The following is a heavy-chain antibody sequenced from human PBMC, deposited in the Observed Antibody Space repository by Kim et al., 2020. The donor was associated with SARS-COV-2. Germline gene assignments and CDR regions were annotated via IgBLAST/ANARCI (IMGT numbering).Heavy chain of an antibody. D-gene: IGHD3-10*01. J-gene: IGHJ4*02. V-gene: IGHV7-4-1*02. CDR1: GYTFTSYA. Sequence: ASVKVSCKASGYTFTSYAMNWVRQAPGQGLEWMGWINTNTGNPTYAQGFTGRFVFSLDTSVSTAYLQISSLKAEDTAVYYCARDPYGSGSYFPPNDYWGQGTLVTVSS. CDR2: INTNTGNP. CDR3: ARDPYGSGSYFPPNDY.